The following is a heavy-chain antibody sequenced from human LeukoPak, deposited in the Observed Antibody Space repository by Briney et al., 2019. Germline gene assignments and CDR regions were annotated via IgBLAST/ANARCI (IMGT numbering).Heavy chain of an antibody. V-gene: IGHV3-11*04. CDR2: IGSSSGTI. D-gene: IGHD1-1*01. CDR1: GFTFSDYY. CDR3: ARDVGNGYFDY. Sequence: GGSLRLSCAASGFTFSDYYMSWIRQAPGKGLEWVSYIGSSSGTIFYADSVKGRFTISRDNAKNSLYLQMNSLRAEDTAVYYCARDVGNGYFDYWGQGTLVTVSS. J-gene: IGHJ4*02.